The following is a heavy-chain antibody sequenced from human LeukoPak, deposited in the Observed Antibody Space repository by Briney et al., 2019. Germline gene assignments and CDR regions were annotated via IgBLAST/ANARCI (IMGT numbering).Heavy chain of an antibody. CDR1: GGSISSFY. CDR2: IYTSGST. D-gene: IGHD2-2*01. CDR3: AREDCSSTSCLDAFDI. Sequence: PSETLSLTCTVSGGSISSFYWSWIRQPAGKGLEWIGRIYTSGSTNYNPSLKSRVTMSVDTSKNQFSLNLSSVTAADTAVYYCAREDCSSTSCLDAFDIWGQGTMVTVSS. J-gene: IGHJ3*02. V-gene: IGHV4-4*07.